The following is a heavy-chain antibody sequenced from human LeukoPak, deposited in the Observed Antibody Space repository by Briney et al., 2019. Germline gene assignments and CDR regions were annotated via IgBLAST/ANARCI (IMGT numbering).Heavy chain of an antibody. V-gene: IGHV3-11*01. J-gene: IGHJ5*02. CDR1: GFTFSDYY. CDR2: INIGGTNT. Sequence: PGGSLRLSCAASGFTFSDYYMSWIRQAPGKGLERLSYINIGGTNTHYADSVKGRFTISRDNAKKSLYLEMNNLRAEDTAVYYWATDGAGFDTWGQGGLVTVSS. CDR3: ATDGAGFDT.